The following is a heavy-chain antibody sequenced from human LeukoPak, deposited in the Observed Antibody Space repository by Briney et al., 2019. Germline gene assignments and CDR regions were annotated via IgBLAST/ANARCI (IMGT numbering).Heavy chain of an antibody. J-gene: IGHJ5*02. Sequence: ASVKVSCKVSGYTLTELSMHWVRQAPGKGLEWMGGFDPEDGETIYAQKFQGRVTMTEDTSTDTAYMELSSLRSEDTAVYYCATAPIQLPHFTNGWFDPWGQRTLVTVSS. CDR1: GYTLTELS. V-gene: IGHV1-24*01. D-gene: IGHD2-2*01. CDR3: ATAPIQLPHFTNGWFDP. CDR2: FDPEDGET.